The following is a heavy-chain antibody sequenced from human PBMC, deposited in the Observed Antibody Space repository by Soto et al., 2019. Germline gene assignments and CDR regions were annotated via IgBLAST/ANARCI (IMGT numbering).Heavy chain of an antibody. Sequence: PGGSLRLSCSASGFTFSSYAMHWVRQAPGKGLEYVSGIRGNGDPPFYADSVEGRFTISRDNSKNTLYLQMSSLSADDTAVYYCVKSRGGHNFDFFDWGQGALVTVSS. D-gene: IGHD5-12*01. CDR3: VKSRGGHNFDFFD. CDR1: GFTFSSYA. V-gene: IGHV3-64D*06. CDR2: IRGNGDPP. J-gene: IGHJ4*02.